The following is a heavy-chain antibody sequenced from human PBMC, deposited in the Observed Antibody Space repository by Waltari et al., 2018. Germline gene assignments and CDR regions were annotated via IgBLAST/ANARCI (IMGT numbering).Heavy chain of an antibody. V-gene: IGHV4-38-2*01. CDR3: ARRAAIAATGPTYYMDV. Sequence: QVQLQESGPGLVKPSETLYLTCAVSGYSISSGYYWGWIRQHPGKGLEWIGSIYHSGSTYYNPSLKSRVTISVDTSKNQFSLKLSSVTAADTAVYYCARRAAIAATGPTYYMDVWGKGTTVTVSS. CDR1: GYSISSGYY. CDR2: IYHSGST. D-gene: IGHD6-13*01. J-gene: IGHJ6*03.